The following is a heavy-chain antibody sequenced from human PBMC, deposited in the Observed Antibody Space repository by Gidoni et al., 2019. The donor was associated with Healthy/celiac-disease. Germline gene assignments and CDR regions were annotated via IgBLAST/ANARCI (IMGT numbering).Heavy chain of an antibody. V-gene: IGHV4-61*02. Sequence: QVQLQESGPGLVKPSQTLSLTRPVPGGSISSGSYYWSWIRQPAGKGLEWIGRIYTSGSTNYNPSLKSRVTMSVDTSKNQFSLKLSSVTAADTAVYYCARELPAALHLDYWGQGTLVTVSS. CDR3: ARELPAALHLDY. CDR1: GGSISSGSYY. J-gene: IGHJ4*02. CDR2: IYTSGST. D-gene: IGHD2-2*01.